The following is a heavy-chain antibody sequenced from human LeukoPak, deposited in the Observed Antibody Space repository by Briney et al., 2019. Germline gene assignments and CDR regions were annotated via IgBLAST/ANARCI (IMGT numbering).Heavy chain of an antibody. D-gene: IGHD6-19*01. J-gene: IGHJ4*02. CDR2: ISYDGSNK. Sequence: PGGSLRLSCAASGFTFSSYGMHWVRQAPGKGLEGGAVISYDGSNKYYAGSVKGRFTISRDNSKNTLYLQMNSLRAEDTAVYYCAKDSSSGFDYWGQGTLVTVSS. CDR3: AKDSSSGFDY. V-gene: IGHV3-30*18. CDR1: GFTFSSYG.